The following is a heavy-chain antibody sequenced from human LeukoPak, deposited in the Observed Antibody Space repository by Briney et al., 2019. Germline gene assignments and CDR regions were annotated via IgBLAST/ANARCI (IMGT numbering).Heavy chain of an antibody. V-gene: IGHV3-7*01. CDR1: GFTFSSYS. D-gene: IGHD3-16*01. Sequence: LPGGSLRLSCAASGFTFSSYSMNWVRQAPGKGLEWVANIKQDGSEKYYVDSVKGRFTISRDNAKNSLYLQMNSLRAEDTAVYYCARVITFGGVHFQHWGQGTLVTVSS. J-gene: IGHJ1*01. CDR2: IKQDGSEK. CDR3: ARVITFGGVHFQH.